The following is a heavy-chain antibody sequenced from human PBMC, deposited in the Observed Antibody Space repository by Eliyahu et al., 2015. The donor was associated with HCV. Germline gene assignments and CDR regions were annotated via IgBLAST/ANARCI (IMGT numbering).Heavy chain of an antibody. V-gene: IGHV3-23*01. CDR3: AKVSSGYYYTDALDI. D-gene: IGHD5-12*01. Sequence: DSVKGRFTISSDNSKSTLYLQMDNVKDEDTAVYYCAKVSSGYYYTDALDIWGQGTMVTVSS. J-gene: IGHJ3*02.